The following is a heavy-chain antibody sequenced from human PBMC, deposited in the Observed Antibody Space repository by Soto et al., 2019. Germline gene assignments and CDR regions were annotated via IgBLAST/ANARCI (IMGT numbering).Heavy chain of an antibody. J-gene: IGHJ6*02. D-gene: IGHD4-4*01. V-gene: IGHV3-9*01. CDR3: AKGLRTTVMTQHYYYYAMDV. CDR1: GFTFDDYA. CDR2: ISWNSNSI. Sequence: EVQLVESGGVLVQPGRSLRLSCAASGFTFDDYAMHWVRQAPGKGLEWVSGISWNSNSIGYADSVKGRFTISRDNAKNSLYLQMNSLRAEDTALYYCAKGLRTTVMTQHYYYYAMDVWGQGTTVTVSS.